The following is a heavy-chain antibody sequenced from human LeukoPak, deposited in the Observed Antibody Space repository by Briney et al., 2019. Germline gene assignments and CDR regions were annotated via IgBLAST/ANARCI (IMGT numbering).Heavy chain of an antibody. V-gene: IGHV3-23*01. CDR3: VKDGPITGIYLCA. J-gene: IGHJ5*02. D-gene: IGHD1-1*01. Sequence: GGSLRLSCTASGFTFSDYVMNWVRQAPGKGLEWVSVISNADTYTSYTGSVKGRFTISRDNSKDTLYLQMNDLRAEDTAVYYCVKDGPITGIYLCAWGQGTLVTVSS. CDR2: ISNADTYT. CDR1: GFTFSDYV.